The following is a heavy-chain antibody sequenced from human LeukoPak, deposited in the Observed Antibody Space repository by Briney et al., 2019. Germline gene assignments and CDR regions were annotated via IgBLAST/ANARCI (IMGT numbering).Heavy chain of an antibody. CDR3: AAYCSGGSCYIR. Sequence: ASVKVSCKASGYTFTSYGISWVRQAPGQGLEWMGWISAHNGNTNYAQKLQGRVTMTTDTSTSTAYMELRSLRSDDTAVYYCAAYCSGGSCYIRWGQGTLVTVSS. J-gene: IGHJ4*02. CDR2: ISAHNGNT. CDR1: GYTFTSYG. V-gene: IGHV1-18*01. D-gene: IGHD2-15*01.